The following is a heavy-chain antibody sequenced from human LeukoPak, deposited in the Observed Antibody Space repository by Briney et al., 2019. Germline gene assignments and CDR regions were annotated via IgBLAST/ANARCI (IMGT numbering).Heavy chain of an antibody. J-gene: IGHJ4*02. CDR2: ISSSSSYI. CDR1: GFTFSSYS. Sequence: GGSLRLSCAASGFTFSSYSMNWIRQAPGKRLEWVSSISSSSSYIYYADSVTVRFTISRDNAKNSLYLQMNSLRAEDTAVYYCARDFGMSDYWGQGTLVTVSS. D-gene: IGHD3-3*01. CDR3: ARDFGMSDY. V-gene: IGHV3-21*01.